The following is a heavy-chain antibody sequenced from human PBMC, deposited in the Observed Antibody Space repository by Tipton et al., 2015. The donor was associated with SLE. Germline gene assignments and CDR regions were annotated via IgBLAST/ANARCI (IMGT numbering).Heavy chain of an antibody. CDR3: ARDVGRYLYYMDV. Sequence: TLSLTCAVYGGSFSGYYWSWIRQPPGKGLEWIGEINHSGSTNYNPSLKSRVTLSIDTSKNQFSLKLTSVTAADTAVYYCARDVGRYLYYMDVWGKGTTVNVSS. CDR2: INHSGST. V-gene: IGHV4-34*01. D-gene: IGHD3-9*01. J-gene: IGHJ6*03. CDR1: GGSFSGYY.